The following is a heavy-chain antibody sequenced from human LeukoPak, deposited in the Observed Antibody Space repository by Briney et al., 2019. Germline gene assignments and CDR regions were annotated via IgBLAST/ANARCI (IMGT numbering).Heavy chain of an antibody. Sequence: PGGSLRLSCAASGITFSNYWMSWVRQAPGKGLEWVANINPDGNEKNYAHSVKGRFTISRDNAKNSLYLQMNSLRAEDTAVYYCARAAMVSNYWGQGTLVTVSS. D-gene: IGHD5-18*01. CDR2: INPDGNEK. CDR1: GITFSNYW. J-gene: IGHJ4*02. CDR3: ARAAMVSNY. V-gene: IGHV3-7*01.